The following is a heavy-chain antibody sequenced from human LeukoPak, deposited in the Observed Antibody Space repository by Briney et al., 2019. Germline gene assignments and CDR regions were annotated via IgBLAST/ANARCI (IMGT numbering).Heavy chain of an antibody. D-gene: IGHD6-19*01. J-gene: IGHJ4*02. V-gene: IGHV3-53*01. Sequence: GGTLRLSCAASGFTVSSNYMSWVRQAPGKGLEWVSVIYSGGSTYYADSVKGRFTISRDNSKNTLYLQMNSLRAEDTAVYYCAICAGYSSGWYYFDYWGQGTLVTVSS. CDR1: GFTVSSNY. CDR2: IYSGGST. CDR3: AICAGYSSGWYYFDY.